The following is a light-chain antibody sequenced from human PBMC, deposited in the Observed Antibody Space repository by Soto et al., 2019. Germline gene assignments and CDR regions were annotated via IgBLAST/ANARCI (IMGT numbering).Light chain of an antibody. CDR1: QSISSY. CDR2: AAS. Sequence: DIQMTQSPSSLSASVGDRVTITYRASQSISSYLNWYQQKPGKAPKLLIYAASSWQSGVPSRFSGSGSGTDFTLTISSLQPEDFATYYCQQSYSTPPTFGQGTKVEIK. V-gene: IGKV1-39*01. J-gene: IGKJ1*01. CDR3: QQSYSTPPT.